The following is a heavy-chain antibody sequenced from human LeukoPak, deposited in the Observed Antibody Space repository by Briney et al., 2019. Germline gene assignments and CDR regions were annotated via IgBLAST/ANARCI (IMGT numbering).Heavy chain of an antibody. Sequence: GGSLRLSCEASGFTFSSYAMHWVRQAPGKGLEWVAVISYDGSNKYYADSVKGRFTISRDNSKNTLYLQMNSLRAEDTAVYYCARDPDDSSGYYLDYWGQGTLVTVSS. J-gene: IGHJ4*02. CDR1: GFTFSSYA. D-gene: IGHD3-22*01. CDR2: ISYDGSNK. V-gene: IGHV3-30-3*01. CDR3: ARDPDDSSGYYLDY.